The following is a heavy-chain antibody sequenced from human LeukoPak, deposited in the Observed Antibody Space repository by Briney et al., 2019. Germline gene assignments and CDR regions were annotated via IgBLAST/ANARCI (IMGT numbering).Heavy chain of an antibody. CDR3: VKGWFVSDP. V-gene: IGHV3-66*03. D-gene: IGHD3-10*01. Sequence: GGSLRLSCAVSGFSVSSYDLNWVRQAPGKGLEWVSVIYRRGDTDYADSVKGRFTISRDNSKNTLYLQMNSLRAEDTAVYYCVKGWFVSDPWGQGTLVTVSS. J-gene: IGHJ5*02. CDR1: GFSVSSYD. CDR2: IYRRGDT.